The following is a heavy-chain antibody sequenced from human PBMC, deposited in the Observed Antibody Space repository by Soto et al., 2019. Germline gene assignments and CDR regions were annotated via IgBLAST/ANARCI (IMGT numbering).Heavy chain of an antibody. Sequence: SETLSLPCAVYGGSFSGYYWSWTRQPPGKRLEWIGEINHSGSTNSNPSLKSRVTISVDTSTNHSFLKLRSVSATDTAVSSRSRGHRGDNYHDSSSYYPYYFDYWRQRTRSTV. V-gene: IGHV4-34*01. D-gene: IGHD3-22*01. CDR1: GGSFSGYY. CDR3: SRGHRGDNYHDSSSYYPYYFDY. CDR2: INHSGST. J-gene: IGHJ4*02.